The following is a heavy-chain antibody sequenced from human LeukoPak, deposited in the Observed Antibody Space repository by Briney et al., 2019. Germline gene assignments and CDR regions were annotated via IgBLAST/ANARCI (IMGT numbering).Heavy chain of an antibody. V-gene: IGHV1-2*02. D-gene: IGHD3-10*01. Sequence: ASVKVSCKASGYTFNVYYIHWLRQAPGQGLEWMGWVIPSSGGTNYAQNFQGRVTMTRDTSISTAYMELSRLRSDDTAVYYCARDHHGGFDPWGQGTLVTVSS. CDR2: VIPSSGGT. CDR3: ARDHHGGFDP. CDR1: GYTFNVYY. J-gene: IGHJ5*02.